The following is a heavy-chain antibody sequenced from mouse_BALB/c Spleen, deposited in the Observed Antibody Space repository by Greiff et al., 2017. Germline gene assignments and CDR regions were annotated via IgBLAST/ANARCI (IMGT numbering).Heavy chain of an antibody. CDR2: ISDGGSYT. V-gene: IGHV5-4*02. Sequence: DVMLVESGGGLVKPGGSLKLSCAASGFTFSDYYMYWVRQTPEKRLEWVATISDGGSYTYYPDSVKGRFTISRDNAKNNLYLQMSSLKSEDTAMYYCARGIYDGFYWYFDVWGAGTTVTVSS. J-gene: IGHJ1*01. CDR1: GFTFSDYY. CDR3: ARGIYDGFYWYFDV. D-gene: IGHD2-3*01.